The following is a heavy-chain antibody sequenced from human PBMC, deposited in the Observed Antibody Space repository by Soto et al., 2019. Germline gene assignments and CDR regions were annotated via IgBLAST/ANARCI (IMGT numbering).Heavy chain of an antibody. CDR3: ARPDGATYNFRY. CDR2: INTTGGST. CDR1: GFTFNAYS. Sequence: DVQLLESGGRLVQPGGSLRLSCAASGFTFNAYSLSWVRQAPGKGLEWVSAINTTGGSTYYADSVKGRFTISRDNSQNTLSLQMNSLRAEDTAVYYCARPDGATYNFRYWGQGTLVTVSS. D-gene: IGHD1-1*01. V-gene: IGHV3-23*01. J-gene: IGHJ4*02.